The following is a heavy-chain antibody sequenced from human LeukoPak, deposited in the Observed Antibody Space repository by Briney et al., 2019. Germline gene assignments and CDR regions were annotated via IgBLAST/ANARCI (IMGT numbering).Heavy chain of an antibody. V-gene: IGHV4-30-4*07. D-gene: IGHD2-15*01. J-gene: IGHJ5*02. CDR2: IYYSGST. CDR1: GGSISSGGYS. CDR3: AREVVVAAIYP. Sequence: PSETLSLTCAVSGGSISSGGYSWNWIRQPPGKGLEWIGYIYYSGSTYYNPSLKSRVTISVDTSKNQFSLKLSSVTAADTAVYYCAREVVVAAIYPWGQGTLVTVSS.